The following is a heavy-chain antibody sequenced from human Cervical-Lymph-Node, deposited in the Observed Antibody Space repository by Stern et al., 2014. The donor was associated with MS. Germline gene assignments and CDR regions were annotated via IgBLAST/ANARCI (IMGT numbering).Heavy chain of an antibody. CDR1: GFTFSSYG. Sequence: QVQLVQSGGGVVQPGRSLRLSCAASGFTFSSYGMHWVRQAPGKGLEWVAVIWYDGSNKYYADSVKGRFTISRDKSKNTLYLQMNSLRAEDTAVYHCARGHHAFDIWGQGTMVTVSS. CDR3: ARGHHAFDI. V-gene: IGHV3-33*01. CDR2: IWYDGSNK. J-gene: IGHJ3*02.